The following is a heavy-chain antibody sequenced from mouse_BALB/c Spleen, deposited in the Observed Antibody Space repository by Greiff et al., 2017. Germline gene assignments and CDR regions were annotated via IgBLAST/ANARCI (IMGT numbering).Heavy chain of an antibody. CDR2: IDPETGGT. D-gene: IGHD2-1*01. CDR3: TIHGTFDY. CDR1: GYTFTDYE. J-gene: IGHJ2*01. V-gene: IGHV1-15*01. Sequence: VKLQQSGAELVRPGASVTLSCKASGYTFTDYEMHWVKQTPVHGLEWIGAIDPETGGTAYNQKFKGKATLTADKSSSTAYMELRSLTSEDSAVYYCTIHGTFDYWGQGTTLTVSS.